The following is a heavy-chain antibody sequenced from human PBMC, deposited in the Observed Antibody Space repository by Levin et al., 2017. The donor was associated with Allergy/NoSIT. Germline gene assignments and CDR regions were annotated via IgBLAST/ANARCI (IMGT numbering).Heavy chain of an antibody. CDR2: IYHSGST. V-gene: IGHV4-30-2*01. CDR1: GGSISSGGYS. J-gene: IGHJ5*02. D-gene: IGHD6-6*01. CDR3: ARQRGIAARPGWFDP. Sequence: SETLSLTCAVSGGSISSGGYSWSWIRQPPGKGLEWIGYIYHSGSTYYNPSLKSRVTISVDRSKNQFSLKLSSVTAADTAVYYCARQRGIAARPGWFDPWGQGTLVTVSS.